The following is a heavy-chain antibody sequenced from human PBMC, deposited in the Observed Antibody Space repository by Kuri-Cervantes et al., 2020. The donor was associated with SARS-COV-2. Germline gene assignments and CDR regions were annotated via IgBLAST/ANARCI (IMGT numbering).Heavy chain of an antibody. Sequence: ASVKVSCKASGYTFTGHYLHWVRRAPGQGFEWLGWINPYSGDTDYGQKFQGRLTLTRDTSTDTASMEVSRLRSGDTAVYYCARGQWELLYMDVWGKGTTVTVSS. CDR3: ARGQWELLYMDV. CDR1: GYTFTGHY. J-gene: IGHJ6*03. D-gene: IGHD1-26*01. V-gene: IGHV1-2*02. CDR2: INPYSGDT.